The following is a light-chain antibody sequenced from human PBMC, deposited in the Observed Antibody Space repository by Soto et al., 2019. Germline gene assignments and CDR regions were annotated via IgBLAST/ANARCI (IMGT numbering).Light chain of an antibody. CDR3: SSYTNINTRACV. CDR1: SSDVGGYNY. J-gene: IGLJ1*01. Sequence: QSALTQPASVSGSPGQSITISCTGTSSDVGGYNYVSWYQQHPGKAPKLMIYEVSNRPSGVSNRFSCSKSGNTASLTISGLQAEDEADYYCSSYTNINTRACVFGTGTKVTVL. V-gene: IGLV2-14*01. CDR2: EVS.